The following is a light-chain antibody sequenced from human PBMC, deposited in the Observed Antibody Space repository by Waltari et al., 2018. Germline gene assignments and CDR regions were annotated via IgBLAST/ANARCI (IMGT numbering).Light chain of an antibody. V-gene: IGLV1-47*01. CDR3: AAWDDSLSRWL. Sequence: QSVLTQTPSASGTPGQRVTIPCSGRSSTTGRNYISWYQHVPGAAPKLLIYRNNQRPSGVPDRFSGSESGTSASLAISGLRSEDEADYYCAAWDDSLSRWLLGGGTKLTVL. CDR1: SSTTGRNY. J-gene: IGLJ3*02. CDR2: RNN.